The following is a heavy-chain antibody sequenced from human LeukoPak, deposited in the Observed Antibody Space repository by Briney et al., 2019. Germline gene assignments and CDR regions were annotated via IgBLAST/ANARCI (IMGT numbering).Heavy chain of an antibody. D-gene: IGHD5-12*01. CDR1: GFTFNSYA. Sequence: SGGSLRLSCAASGFTFNSYAMSWVRQAPGKGLGWVSGITNSGGNTYYADSVKGRFTISRDNSKSTLYLQMNSLRAEDTAVFYCAKGGQTDRFDYWGQGALVTVSS. CDR3: AKGGQTDRFDY. CDR2: ITNSGGNT. V-gene: IGHV3-23*01. J-gene: IGHJ4*02.